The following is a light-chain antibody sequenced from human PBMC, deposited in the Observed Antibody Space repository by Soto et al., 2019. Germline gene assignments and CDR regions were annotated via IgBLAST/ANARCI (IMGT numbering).Light chain of an antibody. J-gene: IGKJ4*01. CDR2: DAS. CDR3: QQYSTYPLT. CDR1: QSITTF. V-gene: IGKV1-5*01. Sequence: DIQMTQHPSTPSASVGDRGTLPCRASQSITTFLAWYQQKPGKAPQILIYDASKLEPGVPSRLSGGGSGTEFTLTISSVQPDDFATYYCQQYSTYPLTFGGGTKVDIK.